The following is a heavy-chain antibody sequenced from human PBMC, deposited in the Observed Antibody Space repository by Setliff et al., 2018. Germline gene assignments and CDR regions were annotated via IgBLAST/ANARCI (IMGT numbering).Heavy chain of an antibody. CDR3: ARGPTLIDS. V-gene: IGHV3-21*01. J-gene: IGHJ4*02. CDR2: ISAGTTYI. D-gene: IGHD3-16*01. CDR1: GFAFSSYS. Sequence: GGSLRLSCAASGFAFSSYSMNWVRQAPGKGLECVSFISAGTTYIYYADSVKGRFTISRDNAKNSLYLEMNSLRAEDTAVYYCARGPTLIDSWGQGTLVTVSS.